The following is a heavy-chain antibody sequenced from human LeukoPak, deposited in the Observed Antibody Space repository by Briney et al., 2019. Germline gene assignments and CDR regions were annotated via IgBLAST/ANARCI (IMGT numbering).Heavy chain of an antibody. J-gene: IGHJ3*02. Sequence: ASLKVSCKASGYTFMSHGISWVRQAPGQGLEWMGWISGDSSNTNYAQRLQGRVTMTTDTSTTTAYMELRSLRSDDTAVYYCARATGTWGHDGFDIWGQGTMVTVS. V-gene: IGHV1-18*01. D-gene: IGHD3-16*01. CDR2: ISGDSSNT. CDR3: ARATGTWGHDGFDI. CDR1: GYTFMSHG.